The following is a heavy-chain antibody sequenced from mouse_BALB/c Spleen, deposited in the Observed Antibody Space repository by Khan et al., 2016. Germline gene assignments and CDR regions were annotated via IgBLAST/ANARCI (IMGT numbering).Heavy chain of an antibody. Sequence: QVQLKQSGPGLVQPSQSLSITCTVSGFSLTSYGVHWVRQSPGKGLEWLGVIWSGGSTDYNAAFISRLSISKDNSKSQVFFNMNSLQANDTAIYYCARPSIYYGNPFAYWGQGTLVTVSA. J-gene: IGHJ3*01. CDR1: GFSLTSYG. CDR2: IWSGGST. D-gene: IGHD2-1*01. V-gene: IGHV2-2*02. CDR3: ARPSIYYGNPFAY.